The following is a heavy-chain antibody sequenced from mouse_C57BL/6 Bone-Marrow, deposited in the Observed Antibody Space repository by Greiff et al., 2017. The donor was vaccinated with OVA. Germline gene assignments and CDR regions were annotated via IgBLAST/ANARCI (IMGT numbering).Heavy chain of an antibody. J-gene: IGHJ4*01. CDR3: ARDYYGRGYAMDY. CDR1: GYTFTDHT. CDR2: IYPRDGST. D-gene: IGHD1-1*01. V-gene: IGHV1-78*01. Sequence: VQLQQSDAELVKPGASVKISCKVSGYTFTDHTIHWMKQRPEQGLEWIGYIYPRDGSTKYNEKFKGKATLTADKSSSTAYMQLNSLTSEDSAVYSCARDYYGRGYAMDYWGQGTSVTVSS.